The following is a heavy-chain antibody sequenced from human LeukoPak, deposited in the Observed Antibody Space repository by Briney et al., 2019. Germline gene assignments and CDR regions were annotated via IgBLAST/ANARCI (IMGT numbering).Heavy chain of an antibody. CDR1: GFTFSTYW. Sequence: GGSLRLSCAASGFTFSTYWMHWVRQAPRKGLVWGSRIKSDGSTNYADSVKGRFTISRGNAKNTVSLQMNSLRPEDTGVYYCARAPSEIGGYYPEYFRHWGQGTLVTVSS. CDR2: IKSDGST. CDR3: ARAPSEIGGYYPEYFRH. D-gene: IGHD3-22*01. V-gene: IGHV3-74*01. J-gene: IGHJ1*01.